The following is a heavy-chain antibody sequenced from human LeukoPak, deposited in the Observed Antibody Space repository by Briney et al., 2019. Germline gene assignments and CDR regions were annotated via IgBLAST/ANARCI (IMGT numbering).Heavy chain of an antibody. J-gene: IGHJ3*02. Sequence: GGSLIQSCAAPGFTFSSYVISWVRQAPGRGREWVSPISGSGSRTYYADSVKGRYTITRDDPKNRVYLELNSLRAEDTAVYYCARYNSSSQSRAFDIWGQRTMVTVSS. CDR3: ARYNSSSQSRAFDI. D-gene: IGHD6-19*01. V-gene: IGHV3-23*01. CDR2: ISGSGSRT. CDR1: GFTFSSYV.